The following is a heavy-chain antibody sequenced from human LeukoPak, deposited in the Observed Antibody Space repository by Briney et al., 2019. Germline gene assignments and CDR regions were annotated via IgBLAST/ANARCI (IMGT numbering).Heavy chain of an antibody. Sequence: SETLSLTCTVSGYSISSGFYWGLIRQPPGKGLEWIGSIYHSGSTYYNPSLKSRVTISVDTSKNQFSLKLTSVTAADTAVYYCARLWSTSCKGGSCPHQPNYWGQGTRVTVPS. CDR1: GYSISSGFY. CDR2: IYHSGST. J-gene: IGHJ4*02. CDR3: ARLWSTSCKGGSCPHQPNY. V-gene: IGHV4-38-2*02. D-gene: IGHD2-15*01.